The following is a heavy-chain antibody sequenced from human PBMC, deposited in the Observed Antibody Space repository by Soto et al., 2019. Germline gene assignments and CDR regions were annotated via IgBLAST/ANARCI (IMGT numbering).Heavy chain of an antibody. D-gene: IGHD3-9*01. CDR1: GLSFSSYA. CDR3: AKDAKILDWLPPSYYFDF. CDR2: ISRSGNST. J-gene: IGHJ4*02. V-gene: IGHV3-23*01. Sequence: EVQVLESGGGLAQPGRSLRLSCAVSGLSFSSYAMTWVRQSPGKGLEWVSSISRSGNSTYSADSVRGRCTISRDNSKNTLYLQMNSLRAEDTAVYYCAKDAKILDWLPPSYYFDFWGQGTLVTVSS.